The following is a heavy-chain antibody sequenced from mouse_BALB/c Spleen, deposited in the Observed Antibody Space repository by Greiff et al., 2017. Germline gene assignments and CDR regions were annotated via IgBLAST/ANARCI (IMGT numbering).Heavy chain of an antibody. CDR3: ARTLTGVYAMDY. CDR2: IDPANGNT. D-gene: IGHD4-1*01. J-gene: IGHJ4*01. Sequence: VQLQQSGAELVKPGASVKLSCTASGFNIKDTYMHWVKQRPEQGLEWIGRIDPANGNTKYDPKFQGKATITADTSSNTAYLQLSSLTSEDTAVYYCARTLTGVYAMDYWGQGTSVTVSS. CDR1: GFNIKDTY. V-gene: IGHV14-3*02.